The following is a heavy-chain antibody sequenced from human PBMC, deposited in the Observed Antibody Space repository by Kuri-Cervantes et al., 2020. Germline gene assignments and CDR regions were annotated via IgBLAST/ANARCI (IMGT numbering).Heavy chain of an antibody. CDR2: IWYDGSNK. V-gene: IGHV3-30*04. CDR3: ARDLEDYGDYEGGYFDY. CDR1: GFTFSSYA. Sequence: GGSLRLSRAASGFTFSSYAMHWVRQAPGKGLEWVAVIWYDGSNKYYADSVKGRFTISRDNSKNTLYLQMNSLRAEDTAVYYCARDLEDYGDYEGGYFDYWGQGTLVTVSS. J-gene: IGHJ4*02. D-gene: IGHD4-17*01.